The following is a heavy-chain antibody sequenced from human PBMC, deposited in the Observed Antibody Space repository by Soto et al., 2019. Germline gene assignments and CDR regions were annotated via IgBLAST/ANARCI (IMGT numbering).Heavy chain of an antibody. CDR2: ISAYNGNT. D-gene: IGHD3-16*02. CDR3: ARELYDYVWGSYRHGAGYFDY. Sequence: ASVKVSCKASGYTFTSYGIRWVRHAPGQGLEGMGWISAYNGNTNYAQKRQGRVTMTTDTSTSTAYMELRSLRSDDTAVYYCARELYDYVWGSYRHGAGYFDYWGQGTLVTVSS. CDR1: GYTFTSYG. J-gene: IGHJ4*02. V-gene: IGHV1-18*04.